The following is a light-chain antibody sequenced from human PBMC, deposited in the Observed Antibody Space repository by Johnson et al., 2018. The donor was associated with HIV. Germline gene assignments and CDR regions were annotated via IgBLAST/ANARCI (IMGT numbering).Light chain of an antibody. CDR1: NSNIGHNY. Sequence: QSVLTQPPSVSAAPGQKVTISCSGSNSNIGHNYVSWYQQLPGTAPKLLIYENNKRPSGIPDRFSGSKSGTSATLGITGLQTGDEADYYCGTWDSSLSAGVFGTGTKVTVL. CDR3: GTWDSSLSAGV. J-gene: IGLJ1*01. CDR2: ENN. V-gene: IGLV1-51*02.